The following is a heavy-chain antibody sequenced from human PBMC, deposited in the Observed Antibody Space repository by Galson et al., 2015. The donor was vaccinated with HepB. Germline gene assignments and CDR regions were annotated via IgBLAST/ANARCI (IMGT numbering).Heavy chain of an antibody. CDR2: TSYDEMYK. V-gene: IGHV3-30*04. CDR1: GFTFTNYA. D-gene: IGHD3-22*01. Sequence: SLRLSCAASGFTFTNYAMHWARQAPGKGLEWVAVTSYDEMYKYYTDSVRGRFTISRDNSKNTLYLQMNSLRTEDTAVYYCAREPRTRRYYYDSSTYGPVDYWGQGSLVTVSS. J-gene: IGHJ4*02. CDR3: AREPRTRRYYYDSSTYGPVDY.